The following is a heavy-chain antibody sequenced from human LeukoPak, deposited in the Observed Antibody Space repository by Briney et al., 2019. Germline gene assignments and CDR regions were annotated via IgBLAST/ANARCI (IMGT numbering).Heavy chain of an antibody. Sequence: PGGSLRLSCAASGFTFSSYEMNWVRQAPGKGLEWVSYISSSGSTIYYADAVKGRLTISRDNDKNSLYLQMNSLRAEDTAVYYCAASIPFSNNYYYYYYMDVWGKGTTVTVSS. D-gene: IGHD2/OR15-2a*01. V-gene: IGHV3-48*03. CDR1: GFTFSSYE. CDR3: AASIPFSNNYYYYYYMDV. CDR2: ISSSGSTI. J-gene: IGHJ6*03.